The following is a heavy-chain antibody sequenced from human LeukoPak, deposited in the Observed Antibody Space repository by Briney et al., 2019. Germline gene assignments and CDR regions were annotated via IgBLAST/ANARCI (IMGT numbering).Heavy chain of an antibody. D-gene: IGHD6-13*01. CDR1: GGTFSSYA. CDR2: IIPIFGTA. J-gene: IGHJ5*02. V-gene: IGHV1-69*05. CDR3: AGARGTSSSFLNWFDP. Sequence: ASVKVSCKASGGTFSSYAINWVRQAPGQGLEWMGGIIPIFGTAHYAQKFQGRVTITTDEFTNTAYMELSSLRSEDTAVYYCAGARGTSSSFLNWFDPWGQGTLVTVSS.